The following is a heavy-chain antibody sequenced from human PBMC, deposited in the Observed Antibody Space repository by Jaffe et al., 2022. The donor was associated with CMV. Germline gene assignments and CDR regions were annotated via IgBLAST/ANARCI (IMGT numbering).Heavy chain of an antibody. V-gene: IGHV3-15*01. J-gene: IGHJ3*02. Sequence: EVQLVESGGGLVKPGGSLRLSCAASGFTFSNAWMSWVRQAPGKGLEWVGRIKSKTDGGTTDYAAPVKGRFTISRDDSKNTLYLQMNSLKTEDTAVYYCTSARGSSGYQDDDAFDIWGQGTMVTVSS. CDR3: TSARGSSGYQDDDAFDI. D-gene: IGHD3-22*01. CDR1: GFTFSNAW. CDR2: IKSKTDGGTT.